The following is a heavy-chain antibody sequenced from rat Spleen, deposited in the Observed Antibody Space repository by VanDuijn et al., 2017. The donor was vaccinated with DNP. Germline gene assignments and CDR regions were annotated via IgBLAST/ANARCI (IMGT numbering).Heavy chain of an antibody. J-gene: IGHJ2*01. Sequence: EVQLVKSGGDLVQPGGSLKLSCIASGFTFNNYYMTWIRQVPGKGLEWIASITTSGDSTSSPDSVKGRFTISRDNAKNTLYLQMNRLRSEDTATYYCARGGRSYFDYWGQGVMVTVSS. CDR1: GFTFNNYY. D-gene: IGHD1-11*01. CDR3: ARGGRSYFDY. CDR2: ITTSGDST. V-gene: IGHV5-31*01.